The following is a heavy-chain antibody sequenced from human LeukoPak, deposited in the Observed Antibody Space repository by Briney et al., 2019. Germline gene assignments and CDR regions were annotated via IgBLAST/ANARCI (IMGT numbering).Heavy chain of an antibody. D-gene: IGHD5-18*01. CDR2: IYYSGST. CDR1: GGSISSYY. Sequence: KPSETLSLTCTVSGGSISSYYWSWIRQPPGKGLEWIGYIYYSGSTNYNPSLKSRVTISVDTSKNQFSLKLSSVTAADTAVYYCARAPEVGYSYGSFDYWGQGTLVTVSS. V-gene: IGHV4-59*01. J-gene: IGHJ4*02. CDR3: ARAPEVGYSYGSFDY.